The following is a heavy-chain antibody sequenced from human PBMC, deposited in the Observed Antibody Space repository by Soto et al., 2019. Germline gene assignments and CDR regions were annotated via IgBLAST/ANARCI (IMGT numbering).Heavy chain of an antibody. Sequence: GGSLRLSCAASGFTFSSYAMNWVRQAPGKGLEWVSAISGSGGSTYYADSVKGRFTISRDSSKNTLYLQMNSLRAEDTAVYYCAKVEPLGFGELSPSRLPDYWGPGTLVTVSS. CDR2: ISGSGGST. CDR3: AKVEPLGFGELSPSRLPDY. V-gene: IGHV3-23*01. J-gene: IGHJ4*02. D-gene: IGHD3-10*01. CDR1: GFTFSSYA.